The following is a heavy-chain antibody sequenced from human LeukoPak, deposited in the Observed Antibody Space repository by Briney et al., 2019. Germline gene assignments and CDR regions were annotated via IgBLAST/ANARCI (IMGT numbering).Heavy chain of an antibody. CDR1: GFTFSSYA. V-gene: IGHV3-30*04. CDR3: ARDTYFYDTSGYYINDL. J-gene: IGHJ5*02. CDR2: ISYDGSNK. Sequence: GRSLRLSCAASGFTFSSYAMHWVRQAPGKGLEWVAVISYDGSNKYYADSVKGRFTISRDNSKNTLYLQMNSLRVEDTAVYFCARDTYFYDTSGYYINDLWGQGTLVTVSS. D-gene: IGHD3-22*01.